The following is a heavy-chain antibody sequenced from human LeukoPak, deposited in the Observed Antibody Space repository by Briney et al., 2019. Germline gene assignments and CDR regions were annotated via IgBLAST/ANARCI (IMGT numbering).Heavy chain of an antibody. CDR1: GGSISSGGYY. J-gene: IGHJ4*02. CDR2: IYYSGST. V-gene: IGHV4-31*03. Sequence: SQTLSLTCTVSGGSISSGGYYWSWIRQHPGKGLEWIGYIYYSGSTYYNPSLKSRVTISVDRSKNQFSLKLSSVTAADTAVYYCARGDYYDSRGYYIDYWGQGTLVTVSS. CDR3: ARGDYYDSRGYYIDY. D-gene: IGHD3-22*01.